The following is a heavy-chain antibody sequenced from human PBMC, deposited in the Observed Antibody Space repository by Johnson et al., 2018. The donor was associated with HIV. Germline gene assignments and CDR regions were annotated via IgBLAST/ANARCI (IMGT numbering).Heavy chain of an antibody. CDR3: ARYFGVVIYDAFDI. CDR1: GFTFDDYA. V-gene: IGHV3-20*04. CDR2: ISWNGGST. J-gene: IGHJ3*02. Sequence: VQLVESGGGLVQPGGSLRLSCAASGFTFDDYAMHWVRQAPGKGLEWVSLISWNGGSTGYADSVKGRFSISSDNAKNSLYLQMNSLRAEDTALYYCARYFGVVIYDAFDIWGQGTMVTVSS. D-gene: IGHD3-3*01.